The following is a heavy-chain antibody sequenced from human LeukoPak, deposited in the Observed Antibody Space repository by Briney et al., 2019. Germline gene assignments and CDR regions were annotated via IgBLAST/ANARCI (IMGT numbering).Heavy chain of an antibody. CDR3: ARDHLVEADTANGYYYGMDV. CDR1: GFTFSSYW. V-gene: IGHV3-74*01. CDR2: INSDGSST. Sequence: GFLRLSCAASGFTFSSYWMHWVRQAPGKGLVWVSRINSDGSSTSYADSVKGRFTISRDNAKNTLYLQMNSLRAEDTAVYYCARDHLVEADTANGYYYGMDVWGQGTTVTVSS. J-gene: IGHJ6*02. D-gene: IGHD5-18*01.